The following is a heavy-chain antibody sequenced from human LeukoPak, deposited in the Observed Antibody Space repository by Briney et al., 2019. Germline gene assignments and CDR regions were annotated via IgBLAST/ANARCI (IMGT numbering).Heavy chain of an antibody. Sequence: SETLSLTCTVSGDSISSSSYYWGWIRQPPGKGLDWIGSIYYSGSTYYNPSLKSRVTISVDTSKNQFSLKLSSVTAADTAVYYCARHHIVVAPAAKYQNWFDPWGQGTLVTVSS. V-gene: IGHV4-39*01. CDR3: ARHHIVVAPAAKYQNWFDP. CDR2: IYYSGST. J-gene: IGHJ5*02. D-gene: IGHD2-2*01. CDR1: GDSISSSSYY.